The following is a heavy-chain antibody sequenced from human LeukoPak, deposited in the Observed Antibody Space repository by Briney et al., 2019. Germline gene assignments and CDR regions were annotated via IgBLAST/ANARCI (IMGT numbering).Heavy chain of an antibody. CDR2: T. D-gene: IGHD6-13*01. V-gene: IGHV5-51*01. Sequence: TRYSPSFQGQVTISADKSISTAYLQWRSLKASDTAMYYCARQPCIAAVLSQTWGQGTLVTVSS. CDR3: ARQPCIAAVLSQT. J-gene: IGHJ5*02.